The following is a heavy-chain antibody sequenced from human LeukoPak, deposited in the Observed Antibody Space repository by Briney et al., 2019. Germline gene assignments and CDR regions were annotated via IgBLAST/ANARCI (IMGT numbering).Heavy chain of an antibody. Sequence: GASVKVSCKASGCTFSSYAISWVRQAPGQGLEWMGGIIPIFGTANYAQKFQGRVTITADESTSTAYMELSSLRSEDTAVYYCAREGPSGDIVVVPAAMWGQGTLVTVSS. J-gene: IGHJ4*02. CDR2: IIPIFGTA. D-gene: IGHD2-2*01. V-gene: IGHV1-69*13. CDR1: GCTFSSYA. CDR3: AREGPSGDIVVVPAAM.